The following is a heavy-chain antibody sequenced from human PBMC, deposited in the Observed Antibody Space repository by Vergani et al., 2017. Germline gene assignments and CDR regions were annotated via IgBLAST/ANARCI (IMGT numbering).Heavy chain of an antibody. D-gene: IGHD3-3*01. CDR3: ANXRGTYYDFWSGKNWFDP. CDR1: GFTFSSYA. CDR2: ISGSGGST. V-gene: IGHV3-23*01. Sequence: EVQLLESGGGLVQPGGSLRLSCAASGFTFSSYAMSWVRQAPGKGLEWVSAISGSGGSTYYADSVKGRFTISRDNSKNTLYLQMNSLRAEDTAVYYCANXRGTYYDFWSGKNWFDPWGQGTLVTVSS. J-gene: IGHJ5*02.